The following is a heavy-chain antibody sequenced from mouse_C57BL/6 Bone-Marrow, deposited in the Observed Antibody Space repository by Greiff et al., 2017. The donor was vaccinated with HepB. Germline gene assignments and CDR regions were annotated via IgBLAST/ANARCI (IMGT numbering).Heavy chain of an antibody. D-gene: IGHD1-1*01. CDR3: ARVDYYGSSYFDY. J-gene: IGHJ2*01. CDR1: GYSITSGYY. CDR2: ISYDGSN. V-gene: IGHV3-6*01. Sequence: DVKLQESGPGLVKPSQSLSLTCSVTGYSITSGYYWNWIRQFPGNKLEWMGYISYDGSNNYNPSLKNRISITRDTSKNQFFLKLNSVTTEDTATYYCARVDYYGSSYFDYWGQGTTLTVSS.